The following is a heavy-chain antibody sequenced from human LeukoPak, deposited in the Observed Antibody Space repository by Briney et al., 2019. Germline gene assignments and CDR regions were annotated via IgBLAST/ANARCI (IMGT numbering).Heavy chain of an antibody. Sequence: SETLSLTCTVSGGSISSSSYYWGWIRQPPGEGLEWIGSIYHSGSTYYNPSLKSRVTISVDTSKNQFSLKLSSVTAADTAVYYCARASGTTVTTPFDYWGQGTLVTVSS. J-gene: IGHJ4*02. CDR2: IYHSGST. V-gene: IGHV4-39*07. CDR1: GGSISSSSYY. D-gene: IGHD4-11*01. CDR3: ARASGTTVTTPFDY.